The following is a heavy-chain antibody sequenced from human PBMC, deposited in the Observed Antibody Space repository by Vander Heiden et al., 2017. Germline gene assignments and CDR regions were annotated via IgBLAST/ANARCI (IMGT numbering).Heavy chain of an antibody. CDR1: GFPFDDYA. J-gene: IGHJ6*02. CDR3: AKGFWSYYSYYGMDV. CDR2: ISWNSGSI. V-gene: IGHV3-9*01. Sequence: EVQLVESGGGLVQPGRSLRLSCAASGFPFDDYAMHWVRQAPGKGLEWVSGISWNSGSIGYADSVKGRFTISRDNAKNSLYLQMNSLRAEDTALYYCAKGFWSYYSYYGMDVWGQGTTVTVSS. D-gene: IGHD3-3*01.